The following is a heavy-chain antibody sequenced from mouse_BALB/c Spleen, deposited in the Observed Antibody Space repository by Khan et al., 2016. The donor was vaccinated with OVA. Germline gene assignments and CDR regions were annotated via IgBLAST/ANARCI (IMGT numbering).Heavy chain of an antibody. CDR1: GFSLSRYS. Sequence: QVQLKESGPGLVAPSQSLSITCTVSGFSLSRYSVHWVRQPPGKGLEWLGMIWGDGSTDYNSALNSRLSVSKDNSKSQVFLKMNSLQTDDTAMYYWARAYYRYDGYYAIDYWGQGTSVTVSS. V-gene: IGHV2-6-4*01. CDR3: ARAYYRYDGYYAIDY. CDR2: IWGDGST. D-gene: IGHD2-14*01. J-gene: IGHJ4*01.